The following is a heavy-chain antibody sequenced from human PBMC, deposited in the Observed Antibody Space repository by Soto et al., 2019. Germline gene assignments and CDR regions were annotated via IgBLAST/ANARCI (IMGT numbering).Heavy chain of an antibody. CDR1: GYTFTSYG. Sequence: ASVKVSCKASGYTFTSYGISWVRQAPGQGLEWMGWISAYNGNTNYAQKLQGRVTMTTDTSTSTAYMELRSLRSDDTAVYYCARDRYYDSRAHGWFDPWGQGTLVTVSS. CDR3: ARDRYYDSRAHGWFDP. D-gene: IGHD3-22*01. J-gene: IGHJ5*02. V-gene: IGHV1-18*01. CDR2: ISAYNGNT.